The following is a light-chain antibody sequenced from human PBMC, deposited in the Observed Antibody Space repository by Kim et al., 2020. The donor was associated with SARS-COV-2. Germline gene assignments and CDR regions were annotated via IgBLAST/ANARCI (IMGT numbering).Light chain of an antibody. V-gene: IGKV1-5*01. Sequence: STLSASVGDRVTITCRASQSISSWLAWYQQKPGKAPKLLIYDASSLESGVPSRFSGSGSGTEFTLTISSLQPDDFATYYCQRSRTFGQGTKVDIK. CDR3: QRSRT. CDR1: QSISSW. J-gene: IGKJ1*01. CDR2: DAS.